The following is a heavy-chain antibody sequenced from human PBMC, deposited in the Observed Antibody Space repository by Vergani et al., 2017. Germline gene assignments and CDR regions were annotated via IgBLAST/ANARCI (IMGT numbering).Heavy chain of an antibody. D-gene: IGHD3-10*01. J-gene: IGHJ4*02. CDR1: GFTFSSYG. Sequence: QVQLVESGGGVVQPGRSLRLSCAASGFTFSSYGMHWVRQAPGKGLEWVAVIWYDGSNKYYADSVKGRFTISRDNSKNTLYLQMNSLRAEDTAVYYCASERYYGSGRYSRVVIDYWGQGTLVTVSS. V-gene: IGHV3-33*01. CDR2: IWYDGSNK. CDR3: ASERYYGSGRYSRVVIDY.